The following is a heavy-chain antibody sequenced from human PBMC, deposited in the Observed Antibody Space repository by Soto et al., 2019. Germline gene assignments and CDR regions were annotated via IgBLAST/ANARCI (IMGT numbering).Heavy chain of an antibody. Sequence: PGGSLRLSCVASGFSLANYPMNWVRQTPGKGLEWISYSSPRGDTIYYADSVEGRFTISRDNARNSLSLHMSSLRDEDSALYYCAKGPHTNVGWPYYFESWGQGAPVTVSS. D-gene: IGHD6-19*01. CDR2: SSPRGDTI. CDR1: GFSLANYP. CDR3: AKGPHTNVGWPYYFES. V-gene: IGHV3-48*02. J-gene: IGHJ4*02.